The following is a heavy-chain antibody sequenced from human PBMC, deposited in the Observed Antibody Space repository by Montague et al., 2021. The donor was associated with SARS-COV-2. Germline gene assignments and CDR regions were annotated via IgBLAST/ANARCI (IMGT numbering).Heavy chain of an antibody. CDR1: GGPISGSSDY. D-gene: IGHD5-18*01. J-gene: IGHJ4*02. CDR3: ARREYSYGWGD. V-gene: IGHV4-39*01. CDR2: VDYSGNT. Sequence: SETLSLTCTVTGGPISGSSDYWGWIRQSPGKGLEWIVSVDYSGNTYYSPSLKSRLTISVDTSKNQFSLKLNSVTAADTALYYCARREYSYGWGDWGQGTLVTVSS.